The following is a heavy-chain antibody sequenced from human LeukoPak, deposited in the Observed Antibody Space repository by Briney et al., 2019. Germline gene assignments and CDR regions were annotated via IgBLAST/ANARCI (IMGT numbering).Heavy chain of an antibody. CDR2: INHSGST. J-gene: IGHJ3*02. Sequence: SETLSLTCAVYGGSFSGYYWSWIRQPPGKGLEWIGEINHSGSTNYNPSLKSRVTISVDTSKNQFSLKLSSVTAADTAVYYCASWYYYDSSGYSPWDSAFDIWGQGTMVTVSS. D-gene: IGHD3-22*01. V-gene: IGHV4-34*01. CDR1: GGSFSGYY. CDR3: ASWYYYDSSGYSPWDSAFDI.